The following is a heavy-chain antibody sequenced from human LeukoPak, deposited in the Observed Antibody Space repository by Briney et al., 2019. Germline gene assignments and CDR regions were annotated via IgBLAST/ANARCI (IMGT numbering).Heavy chain of an antibody. CDR2: ISSSGSTI. J-gene: IGHJ5*02. Sequence: LSLTCAVYGGSFSGYYMSWIRQAPGKGLEWVSYISSSGSTIYYADSVKGRFTISRDNAKNSLYLQMNSLRAEDTAVYYCARGLTHYYYDSSGFHLLNWFDPWGQGTLVTVSS. CDR1: GGSFSGYY. D-gene: IGHD3-22*01. CDR3: ARGLTHYYYDSSGFHLLNWFDP. V-gene: IGHV3-11*01.